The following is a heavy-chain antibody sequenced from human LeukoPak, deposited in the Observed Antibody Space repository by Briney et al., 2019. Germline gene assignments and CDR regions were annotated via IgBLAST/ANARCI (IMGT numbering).Heavy chain of an antibody. J-gene: IGHJ4*02. D-gene: IGHD3-22*01. CDR3: ARDFALHYYDSSGYLAY. Sequence: GGSLRLSCAASGFTFSSYSMNWVRQAPGKGLEWVSYISSSGSTIYYADSVKGRFTISRDNAKNSLYLQMNSLRAEDTAVYYCARDFALHYYDSSGYLAYWGQGTLVTVSS. CDR2: ISSSGSTI. V-gene: IGHV3-48*04. CDR1: GFTFSSYS.